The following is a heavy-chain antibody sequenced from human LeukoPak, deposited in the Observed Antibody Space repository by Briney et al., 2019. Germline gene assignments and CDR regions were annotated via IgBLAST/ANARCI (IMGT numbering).Heavy chain of an antibody. Sequence: GGSLRLSCAASGFTFSSYGMHWVRQAPGKGLEWVAFIRYDGSNKYYADSVKGRFTISRDNSKNTLYLQMNSLRAEDTAVYYCAKSVTDYYYYYMDVWGKGTTVTVSS. CDR1: GFTFSSYG. CDR3: AKSVTDYYYYYMDV. V-gene: IGHV3-30*02. CDR2: IRYDGSNK. J-gene: IGHJ6*03. D-gene: IGHD4-17*01.